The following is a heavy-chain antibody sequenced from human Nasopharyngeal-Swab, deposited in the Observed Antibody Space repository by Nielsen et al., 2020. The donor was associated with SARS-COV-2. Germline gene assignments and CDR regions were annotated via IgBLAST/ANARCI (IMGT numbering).Heavy chain of an antibody. CDR2: IYPDDSDV. V-gene: IGHV5-51*01. Sequence: GESLKISCKASGYRFTSYWIAWVRQMPGKGPEYMGTIYPDDSDVRYSPSFRGQVTISADKSIKTAYLSLKASDTAIYICARQGDGDWNAFDIWGQGTMVTVSS. D-gene: IGHD2-21*02. CDR1: GYRFTSYW. J-gene: IGHJ3*02. CDR3: ARQGDGDWNAFDI.